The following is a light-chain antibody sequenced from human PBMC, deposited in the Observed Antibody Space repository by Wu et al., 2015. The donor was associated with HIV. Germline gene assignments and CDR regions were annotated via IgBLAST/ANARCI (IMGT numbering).Light chain of an antibody. CDR2: GVS. CDR3: QRYDDWPLT. Sequence: ENLMTQSPDTLSVSPGERVTLSCRASQTVGSDLAWYQQKRGQAPRLLIYGVSTRATGIPARFTGSGSGTEFTLTISSLQSEDIDNLYCQRYDDWPLTFGRGTKVEI. V-gene: IGKV3-15*01. J-gene: IGKJ1*01. CDR1: QTVGSD.